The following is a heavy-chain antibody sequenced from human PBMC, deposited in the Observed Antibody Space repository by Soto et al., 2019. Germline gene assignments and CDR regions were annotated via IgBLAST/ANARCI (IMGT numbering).Heavy chain of an antibody. Sequence: KTSETLSLTCTVSGGSISSSAYYWGWIRQPPGKGLEWIGSLYYGGRSYYNPSLRGRVTISVDTSKNQFSLKLKSVTAADTAVYFCANDYDDFAFDYWGQGTRVTVSS. CDR3: ANDYDDFAFDY. J-gene: IGHJ4*02. D-gene: IGHD4-17*01. V-gene: IGHV4-39*01. CDR1: GGSISSSAYY. CDR2: LYYGGRS.